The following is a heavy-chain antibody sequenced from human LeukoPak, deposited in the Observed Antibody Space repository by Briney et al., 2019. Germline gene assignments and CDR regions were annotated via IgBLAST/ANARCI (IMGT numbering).Heavy chain of an antibody. J-gene: IGHJ4*02. Sequence: PSETLSLTCGVSGYSISSGYHWGWIRQPPGKGLEWLGNVFRSGSTYYNPSLKSRVTISVDTSKNQFSLKLSSVTAADTAVYYCARGRSSSWFIEFWGQGILVAVSS. CDR1: GYSISSGYH. CDR2: VFRSGST. V-gene: IGHV4-38-2*01. CDR3: ARGRSSSWFIEF. D-gene: IGHD6-13*01.